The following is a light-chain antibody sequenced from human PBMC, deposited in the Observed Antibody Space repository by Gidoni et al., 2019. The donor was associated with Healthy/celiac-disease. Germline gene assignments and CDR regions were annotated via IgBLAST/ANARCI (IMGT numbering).Light chain of an antibody. CDR1: QSVSSSY. Sequence: EIVLTQSPGTLSLSPGERATLSCRASQSVSSSYLAWYQHKPGQAPRLLIYGASSRATGIPDRFSGSGSGTDFTLTISRLEPEEFAVYYCQQYGSSPLTFGPGTKVDIK. J-gene: IGKJ3*01. V-gene: IGKV3-20*01. CDR2: GAS. CDR3: QQYGSSPLT.